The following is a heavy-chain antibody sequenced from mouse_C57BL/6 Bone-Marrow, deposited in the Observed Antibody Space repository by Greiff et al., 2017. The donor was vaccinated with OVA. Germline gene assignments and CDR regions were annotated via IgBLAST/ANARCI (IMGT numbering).Heavy chain of an antibody. J-gene: IGHJ1*03. V-gene: IGHV1-64*01. CDR2: IHPNSGST. CDR3: ARPPNWYFDV. CDR1: GYTFTSYW. Sequence: VQLQQPGAELVKPGASVKLSCKASGYTFTSYWMHWVKQRPGQGLEWIGMIHPNSGSTNYNQKFKSKATLTVDKSSSTAYMHLSSLTSEDSAVYYCARPPNWYFDVWGTGTTVTVSS.